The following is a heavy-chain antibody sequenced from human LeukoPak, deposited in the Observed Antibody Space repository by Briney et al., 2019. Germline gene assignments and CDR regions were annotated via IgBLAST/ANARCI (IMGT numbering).Heavy chain of an antibody. D-gene: IGHD2-2*01. Sequence: SETLSLTCAVYGGSFSGYYWSWIRQPPGKGLEWIVEINHSGSTNYNPSLKSRVTISVDTSKNQFSLKLSSVTAADTAVYYCARGLVVLPAAIRVRPNWFDPWGQGTLVTISS. V-gene: IGHV4-34*01. CDR3: ARGLVVLPAAIRVRPNWFDP. CDR1: GGSFSGYY. CDR2: INHSGST. J-gene: IGHJ5*02.